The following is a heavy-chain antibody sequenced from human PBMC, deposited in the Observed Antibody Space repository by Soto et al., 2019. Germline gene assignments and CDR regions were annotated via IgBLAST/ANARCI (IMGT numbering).Heavy chain of an antibody. J-gene: IGHJ5*02. Sequence: EVQLVESGGGLVQPGGSLRLSCAASGFTFSSYSMNWVRQAPGKGLEWVSYISSSSSTIYYADSVKGRFTISRDNAKNSLYLQMNSLRYEDTAVYYCAREGILNWFDPWGQGTLVTVSS. V-gene: IGHV3-48*02. CDR1: GFTFSSYS. CDR3: AREGILNWFDP. CDR2: ISSSSSTI. D-gene: IGHD3-10*01.